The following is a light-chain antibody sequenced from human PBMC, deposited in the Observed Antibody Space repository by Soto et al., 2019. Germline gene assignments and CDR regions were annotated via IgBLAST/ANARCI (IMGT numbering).Light chain of an antibody. V-gene: IGLV2-8*01. CDR2: EVS. J-gene: IGLJ2*01. CDR1: STDVGGYNY. Sequence: QSVLTQPPSASGSPGQSVTISCTGTSTDVGGYNYVSWYQQHPGKVPKLMIYEVSKRPSGVPDRFSGSKSGNTASLTVSGLQADDEADYYCSSYGGSHNLVFGGGTKLTVL. CDR3: SSYGGSHNLV.